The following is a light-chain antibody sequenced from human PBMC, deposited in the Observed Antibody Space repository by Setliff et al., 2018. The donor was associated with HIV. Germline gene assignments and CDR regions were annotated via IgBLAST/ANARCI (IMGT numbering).Light chain of an antibody. CDR1: SSDVGSYNY. V-gene: IGLV2-14*03. J-gene: IGLJ1*01. Sequence: QSVLTQPASVSGFPGQSITISCTGSSSDVGSYNYVSWYQQHPGKAPKLMISDVSKRPSGVSNRFSGSKSGNTASLTISGLQAEDEADYYRSSYTSSSPPYVFGTGTKVTVL. CDR2: DVS. CDR3: SSYTSSSPPYV.